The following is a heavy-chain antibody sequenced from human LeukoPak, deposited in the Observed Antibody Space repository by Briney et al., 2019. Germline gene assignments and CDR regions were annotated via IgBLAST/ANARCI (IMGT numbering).Heavy chain of an antibody. Sequence: GGSLRLSCAASGFTFSSCGFNWVRQAPGRGLEWVSSIGPTGTDRYYADSVRGRFTISRDNAKNSMYLQMNSLRAEDTAVYYCARDQAQWRVDAFDIWGQGTMVTVSS. CDR2: IGPTGTDR. J-gene: IGHJ3*02. CDR1: GFTFSSCG. D-gene: IGHD6-19*01. V-gene: IGHV3-21*01. CDR3: ARDQAQWRVDAFDI.